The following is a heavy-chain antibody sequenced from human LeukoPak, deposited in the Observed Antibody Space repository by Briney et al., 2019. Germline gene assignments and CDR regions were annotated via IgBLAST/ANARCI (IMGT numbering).Heavy chain of an antibody. D-gene: IGHD2-15*01. CDR3: ANLGYCSGGSCHYNWFDP. CDR1: GFTFSSYG. CDR2: IRYDGSNK. J-gene: IGHJ5*02. V-gene: IGHV3-30*02. Sequence: GGSLRLSRAASGFTFSSYGMHWVRQAPGKGLEWVAFIRYDGSNKYYADSVKGRFTISRDNSKNTLYLQMNSLRAEDTAVYYCANLGYCSGGSCHYNWFDPWGQGTLVTVSS.